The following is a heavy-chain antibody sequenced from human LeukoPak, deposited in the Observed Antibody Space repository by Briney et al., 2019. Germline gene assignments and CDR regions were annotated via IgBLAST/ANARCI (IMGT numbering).Heavy chain of an antibody. Sequence: GGSVKVSCKASGGTFSSYAIRWVRQAPGQGLEWMGRIIPILGIANYAQKFQGRVTITPDKSTSTAYMERSRLRSEDTAVYYCARDRDGCMVSWGQGTLVTVSS. CDR3: ARDRDGCMVS. J-gene: IGHJ4*02. D-gene: IGHD3-10*01. V-gene: IGHV1-69*04. CDR1: GGTFSSYA. CDR2: IIPILGIA.